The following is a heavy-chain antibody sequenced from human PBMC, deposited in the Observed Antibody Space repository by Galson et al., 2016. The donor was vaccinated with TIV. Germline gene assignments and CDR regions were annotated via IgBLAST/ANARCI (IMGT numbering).Heavy chain of an antibody. Sequence: SVKVSCKASGGTFRNDPINWVRQAPGQGLEWMGGILPTSGTTNYARRFQGRVSITTDESTGTVYMELSSLTSDDTAVYYCARDIPGGGTCYFFDDWGQGTLVAVSS. CDR2: ILPTSGTT. CDR1: GGTFRNDP. J-gene: IGHJ4*02. V-gene: IGHV1-69*05. D-gene: IGHD2-21*01. CDR3: ARDIPGGGTCYFFDD.